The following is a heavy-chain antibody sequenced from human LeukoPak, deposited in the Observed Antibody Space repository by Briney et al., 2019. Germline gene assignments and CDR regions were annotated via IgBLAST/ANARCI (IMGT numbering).Heavy chain of an antibody. Sequence: SETLSLTCSVSGGSISSGGYYWSWIRQHPGKGLEWIGYIFDSGSIYYNPSLRSRITISVDTSKNQFSLKLSSVTAADTAVYYCARQPAEGVVDPWGQGTLVTVSS. CDR2: IFDSGSI. J-gene: IGHJ5*02. CDR1: GGSISSGGYY. CDR3: ARQPAEGVVDP. V-gene: IGHV4-31*03.